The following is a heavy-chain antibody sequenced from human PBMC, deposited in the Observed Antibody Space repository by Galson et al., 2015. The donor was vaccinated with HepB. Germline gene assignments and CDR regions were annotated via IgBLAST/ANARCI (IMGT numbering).Heavy chain of an antibody. V-gene: IGHV1-46*01. CDR2: INPSGGST. Sequence: SVKVSCKASGYTFTSYYMHWVRQAPGQGLEWMGIINPSGGSTSYAQKFQGRVTMTRDTSTSTVYMELSSLRSEDTAVYYCAMLIVGATTLDYWGQGTLVTVSS. D-gene: IGHD1-26*01. CDR1: GYTFTSYY. CDR3: AMLIVGATTLDY. J-gene: IGHJ4*02.